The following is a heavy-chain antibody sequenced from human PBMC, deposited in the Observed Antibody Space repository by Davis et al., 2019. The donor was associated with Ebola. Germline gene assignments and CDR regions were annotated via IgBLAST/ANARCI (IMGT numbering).Heavy chain of an antibody. CDR3: AKSDSSGYYYGDAFDI. J-gene: IGHJ3*02. CDR2: ISGSGGST. V-gene: IGHV3-23*01. CDR1: GFTFSSYA. Sequence: GESLKISCAASGFTFSSYAMSWVRQAPGKGLEWVSAISGSGGSTYYADSVKGRFTISRDNSKNTLYLQMNSLRAEDTAVYYCAKSDSSGYYYGDAFDIWGQGTMVTVSS. D-gene: IGHD3-22*01.